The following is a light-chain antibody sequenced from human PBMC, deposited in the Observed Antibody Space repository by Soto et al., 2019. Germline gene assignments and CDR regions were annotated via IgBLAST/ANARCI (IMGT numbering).Light chain of an antibody. CDR1: QSVSRSY. J-gene: IGKJ1*01. CDR3: QQYGSSPWT. CDR2: GAS. V-gene: IGKV3-20*01. Sequence: EVVLTQSPGTLSLSPGERATLSCRASQSVSRSYLAWYQQKPGQAPRLLIYGASSRAAGVPDRFSGSGSGTDFTLNISRLETEDVAVYYCQQYGSSPWTFGQGTKVESK.